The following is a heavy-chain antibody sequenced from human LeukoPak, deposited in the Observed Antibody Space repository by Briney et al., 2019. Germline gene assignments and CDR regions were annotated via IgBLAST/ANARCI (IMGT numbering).Heavy chain of an antibody. J-gene: IGHJ6*03. V-gene: IGHV4-30-4*08. CDR3: ARDLSPRDYNYYMDV. CDR1: GGSISSGDYY. Sequence: SETLSLTCTVSGGSISSGDYYWSWIRQPPGKGLEWIGYIYYIGNTYYNPSLKSRLTISIDTSKNQFSVKLTSVTAADTGVYYCARDLSPRDYNYYMDVWGKGTTVTVSS. CDR2: IYYIGNT.